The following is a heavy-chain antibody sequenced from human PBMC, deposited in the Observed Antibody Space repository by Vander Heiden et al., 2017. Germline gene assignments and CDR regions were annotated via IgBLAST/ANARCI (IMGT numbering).Heavy chain of an antibody. CDR1: GFTFSSYS. J-gene: IGHJ6*02. CDR3: ARDMIVGATTGNYYYYGMDV. Sequence: EVQLVESGGGLVKPGGSLSLSCAASGFTFSSYSMNWVRQAPGKGLEWVSSISSSSSYIYYADSVKGRFTISRDNAKNSLYLQTNSLRAEDTAVYYCARDMIVGATTGNYYYYGMDVWGQGTTVTVSS. V-gene: IGHV3-21*01. CDR2: ISSSSSYI. D-gene: IGHD1-26*01.